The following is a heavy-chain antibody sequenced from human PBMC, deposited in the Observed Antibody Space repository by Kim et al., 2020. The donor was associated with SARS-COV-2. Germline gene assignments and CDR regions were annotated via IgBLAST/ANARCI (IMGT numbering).Heavy chain of an antibody. V-gene: IGHV3-21*01. CDR3: ARGSSSLRGFDY. Sequence: GGSLRLSCAASGFTFSSYSMNWVRQAPGKGLEWVSSISSSSSYIYYADSVKGRFTISRDNAKNSLYLQMNSLRAEDTAVYYCARGSSSLRGFDYWGQGTLVTVSS. D-gene: IGHD6-13*01. J-gene: IGHJ4*02. CDR1: GFTFSSYS. CDR2: ISSSSSYI.